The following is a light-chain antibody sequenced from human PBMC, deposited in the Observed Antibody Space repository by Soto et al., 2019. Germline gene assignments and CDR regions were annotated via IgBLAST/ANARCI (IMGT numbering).Light chain of an antibody. CDR1: QSVSSSY. V-gene: IGKV3-20*01. CDR2: GAS. Sequence: EIVLTHSPGTLSFSPVERATLSCSSSQSVSSSYLAWYQQKPGQAPRLLIYGASSRATGIPDRFSGSGSGTDFTLTISRLEPEDFAVYYCQKYGSSPQEFGQGTKVDIK. CDR3: QKYGSSPQE. J-gene: IGKJ1*01.